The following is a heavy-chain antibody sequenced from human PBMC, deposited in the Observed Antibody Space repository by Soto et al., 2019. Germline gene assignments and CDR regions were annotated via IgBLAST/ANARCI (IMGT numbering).Heavy chain of an antibody. CDR1: GCRDSVYT. J-gene: IGHJ5*02. Sequence: CNTSGCRDSVYTMIVVGQAPRQGLEWMGGIIPIFGTANYAQKFQGRVTITADKSTSTAYMELSSLRSEDTAVYYCARFSGYSSSWQRPWFDPWGQGTLVTVSS. CDR2: IIPIFGTA. V-gene: IGHV1-69*06. D-gene: IGHD6-13*01. CDR3: ARFSGYSSSWQRPWFDP.